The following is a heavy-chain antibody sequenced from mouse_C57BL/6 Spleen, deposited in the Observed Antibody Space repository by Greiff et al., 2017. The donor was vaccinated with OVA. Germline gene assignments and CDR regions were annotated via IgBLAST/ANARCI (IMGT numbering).Heavy chain of an antibody. CDR1: GYTFTSYW. V-gene: IGHV1-64*01. Sequence: QVQLQQPGAELVKPGASVKLSCKASGYTFTSYWMHWVKQRPGQGLEWIGMIHPNSGSTNYNEKFKSKATLTVDKSSSTAYMQLSSLTSEDSAVYYCAREGDYYGSSTGFAYWGQGTLVTVSA. J-gene: IGHJ3*01. CDR3: AREGDYYGSSTGFAY. D-gene: IGHD1-1*01. CDR2: IHPNSGST.